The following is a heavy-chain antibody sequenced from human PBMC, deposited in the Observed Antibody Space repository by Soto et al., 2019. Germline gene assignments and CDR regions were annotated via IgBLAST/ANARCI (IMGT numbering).Heavy chain of an antibody. J-gene: IGHJ4*02. V-gene: IGHV4-31*03. CDR1: GGSLSSGTY. CDR2: IYYGGNT. CDR3: ATDFGSGSYYPDY. D-gene: IGHD3-10*01. Sequence: QVQLQESGPGLVRPSQTLSLTCTVSGGSLSSGTYWSWVRQPPGKGLEWIGYIYYGGNTYYNPSLKGRVSMSFDTSKNQFFLKVNSVTAADTAVYYCATDFGSGSYYPDYWGRGTLVTVS.